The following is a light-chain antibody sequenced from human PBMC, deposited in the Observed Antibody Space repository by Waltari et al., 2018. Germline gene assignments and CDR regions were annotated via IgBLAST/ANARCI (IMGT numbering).Light chain of an antibody. CDR2: GAS. V-gene: IGKV3-20*01. J-gene: IGKJ2*01. CDR3: QQYGIPPYT. CDR1: QSVSSTY. Sequence: EIVLTQSPGTLSLSPGERATLSCRASQSVSSTYLAWYQQKPGQTPRLLIYGASSRATGLPDRFSGSGSGTDFTLTISRLEPEDFAVYYCQQYGIPPYTFGQGTKLEIK.